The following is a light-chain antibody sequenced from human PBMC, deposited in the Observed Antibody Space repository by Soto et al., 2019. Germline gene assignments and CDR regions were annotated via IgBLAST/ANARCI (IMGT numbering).Light chain of an antibody. V-gene: IGKV1-5*01. Sequence: DIQMTQSPSTLSASVGDRVTITCRARQSINSWLAWYQQKPGKAPKLLIYDASSLESGVPSRFSGSGSGTEFTLTISSLQSEDFAVYYCQQYNNWWTFGQGTKVDI. CDR3: QQYNNWWT. CDR2: DAS. CDR1: QSINSW. J-gene: IGKJ1*01.